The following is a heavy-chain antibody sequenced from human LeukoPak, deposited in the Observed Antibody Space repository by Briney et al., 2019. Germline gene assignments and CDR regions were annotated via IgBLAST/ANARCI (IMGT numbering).Heavy chain of an antibody. CDR1: GYTLTGYY. Sequence: ASVKVSCKAAGYTLTGYYMHWLRQAPGQGLEWMGWINPNSGGTSYGQKIQGRVAMTRDTSNSTAYMELSKLGSDDTAVYYCARGRCSSRSCYLFDYWGQGTLVTVSS. J-gene: IGHJ4*02. CDR3: ARGRCSSRSCYLFDY. V-gene: IGHV1-2*02. D-gene: IGHD2-2*01. CDR2: INPNSGGT.